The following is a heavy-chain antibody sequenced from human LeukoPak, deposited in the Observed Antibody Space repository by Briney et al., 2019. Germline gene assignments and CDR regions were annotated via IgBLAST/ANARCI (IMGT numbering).Heavy chain of an antibody. D-gene: IGHD3-22*01. CDR3: ARLGESSGYLTAFDY. CDR1: GGSFSGYY. Sequence: SETLSLTCAVYGGSFSGYYWSWIRQPPGKGLEWIGEINHSGSTNYSPSLKSRVTISVDTSKNQFSLKLSSVTAADTAVYYCARLGESSGYLTAFDYWGQGTLVTVSS. V-gene: IGHV4-34*01. CDR2: INHSGST. J-gene: IGHJ4*02.